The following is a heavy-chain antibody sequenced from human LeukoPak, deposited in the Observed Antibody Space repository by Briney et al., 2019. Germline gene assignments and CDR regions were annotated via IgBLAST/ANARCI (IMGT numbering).Heavy chain of an antibody. CDR1: NGSISSSRYY. Sequence: SETLSLTCTVSNGSISSSRYYWAWIRQPPGKGLEWIGSIYYSGSTHYNPSQKSRVTISVDTSNNQFFLRLSSGTAADTAVYYCARSVVVPAATYYFDYWGQGTLVTVSS. J-gene: IGHJ4*02. CDR2: IYYSGST. CDR3: ARSVVVPAATYYFDY. D-gene: IGHD2-15*01. V-gene: IGHV4-39*01.